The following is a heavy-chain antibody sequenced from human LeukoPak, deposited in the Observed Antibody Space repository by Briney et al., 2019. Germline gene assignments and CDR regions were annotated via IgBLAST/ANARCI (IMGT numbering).Heavy chain of an antibody. Sequence: GESLKISCKGSGYSFTGYWIGWVRQMPGKGLEWMGIIYPGDSDTRYSPSFQGQVTISADKSISTAYLQWSSLKASDTAMYYCASRYYYGSGSYDAFDIWGQGTMVTVSS. CDR3: ASRYYYGSGSYDAFDI. V-gene: IGHV5-51*01. D-gene: IGHD3-10*01. J-gene: IGHJ3*02. CDR1: GYSFTGYW. CDR2: IYPGDSDT.